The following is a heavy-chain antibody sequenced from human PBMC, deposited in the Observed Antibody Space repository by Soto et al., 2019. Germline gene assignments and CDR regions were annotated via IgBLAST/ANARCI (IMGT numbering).Heavy chain of an antibody. J-gene: IGHJ6*01. V-gene: IGHV5-51*01. Sequence: GESLKISCKGSGYSFTSYWIGWVRQMPGKGLEWMGIIYPGDSDTRYSPSFQGQVTISADKSISTAYLQWSSLKASDTAMYYCARFGYIYGLARYYYGMDVWGQGTTVTVSS. CDR2: IYPGDSDT. D-gene: IGHD5-18*01. CDR1: GYSFTSYW. CDR3: ARFGYIYGLARYYYGMDV.